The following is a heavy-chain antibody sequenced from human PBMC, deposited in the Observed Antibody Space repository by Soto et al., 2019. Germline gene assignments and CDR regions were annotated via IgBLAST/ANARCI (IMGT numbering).Heavy chain of an antibody. V-gene: IGHV3-23*01. D-gene: IGHD4-17*01. CDR2: ISGSCGST. J-gene: IGHJ3*02. CDR1: GFTFSSYA. Sequence: PGGSLRLSGAASGFTFSSYAMSWVRQAPGKGLEWVSAISGSCGSTYYADSVKGRFTISRDNSKNTLYLQMNSLRGEDTAVYYCAKDEMYDYGDYVAAFDIWGQGTMVTVSS. CDR3: AKDEMYDYGDYVAAFDI.